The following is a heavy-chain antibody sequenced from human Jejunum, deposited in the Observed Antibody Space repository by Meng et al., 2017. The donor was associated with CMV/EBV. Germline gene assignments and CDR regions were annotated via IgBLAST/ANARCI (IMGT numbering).Heavy chain of an antibody. D-gene: IGHD5-24*01. J-gene: IGHJ4*02. CDR3: TRDRRTDGYNYEGFDH. Sequence: QVQLQQSGPGLLKPSXTLSPPCAPSGASGSSNGASWNWNRQSPSRGLEWLGRTFFRSRWYSDYAESVKGRIIINADTSKNQVSLELISITPEDTAVYFCTRDRRTDGYNYEGFDHWGQGTLVTVSS. CDR1: GASGSSNGAS. CDR2: TFFRSRWYS. V-gene: IGHV6-1*01.